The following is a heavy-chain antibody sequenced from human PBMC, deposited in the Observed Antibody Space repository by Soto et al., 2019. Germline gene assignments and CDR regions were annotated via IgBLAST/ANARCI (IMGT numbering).Heavy chain of an antibody. V-gene: IGHV4-59*01. CDR2: IYYSGST. Sequence: SETLSLTCTVSGGSIRSYYWSWIRQPPGKGLEWIGNIYYSGSTDYNPSLKSRVTISVDTSKNQFSLKLSYVTAADTAVYYCARIGSGNYYGMEVWGQGTTVTVSS. CDR1: GGSIRSYY. CDR3: ARIGSGNYYGMEV. D-gene: IGHD2-15*01. J-gene: IGHJ6*02.